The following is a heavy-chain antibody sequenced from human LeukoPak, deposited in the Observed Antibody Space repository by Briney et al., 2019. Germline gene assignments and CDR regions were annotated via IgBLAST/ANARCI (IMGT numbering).Heavy chain of an antibody. J-gene: IGHJ4*02. D-gene: IGHD3-3*01. Sequence: GESLKISCKGSGYSFTNYWIGWVRQMPGKGLEWMGIVQPGNSETRYGPSFQGQVTMSDDKSVNTAYLQWSSLKASDTAMYYCARHLSNLERTYHFDHWGQGTQVTVSS. CDR3: ARHLSNLERTYHFDH. CDR2: VQPGNSET. V-gene: IGHV5-51*01. CDR1: GYSFTNYW.